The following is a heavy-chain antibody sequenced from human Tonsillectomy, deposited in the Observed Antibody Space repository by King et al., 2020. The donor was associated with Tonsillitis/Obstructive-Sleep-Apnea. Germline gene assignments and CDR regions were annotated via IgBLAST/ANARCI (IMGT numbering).Heavy chain of an antibody. CDR1: GGTFSSYA. CDR2: IIPIFGTA. Sequence: VQLVQSGAEVKKPGSSVTVSCTASGGTFSSYAISWVRQAPGQGLEWMGGIIPIFGTANYAQKFQGRVTITADESTSTAYMELSSLRSEDTAVYYCARAAGYSSSWYSVDAFDIWGQGTMVTVSS. CDR3: ARAAGYSSSWYSVDAFDI. J-gene: IGHJ3*02. D-gene: IGHD6-13*01. V-gene: IGHV1-69*01.